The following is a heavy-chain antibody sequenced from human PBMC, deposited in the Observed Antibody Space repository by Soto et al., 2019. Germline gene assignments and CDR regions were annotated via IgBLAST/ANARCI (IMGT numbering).Heavy chain of an antibody. CDR1: GFSLSTTAVG. Sequence: QITLKESGPTLMKPTQTLTLTCTFSGFSLSTTAVGVGWIRQPPGKALECLAIIYWDDDKRYRPSLKSRLSITRDTSKNRVVLTVTNMDPMDTATYYCARYVAGTTGSAFDIWGQGTKVAVSS. CDR3: ARYVAGTTGSAFDI. CDR2: IYWDDDK. V-gene: IGHV2-5*02. J-gene: IGHJ3*02. D-gene: IGHD1-1*01.